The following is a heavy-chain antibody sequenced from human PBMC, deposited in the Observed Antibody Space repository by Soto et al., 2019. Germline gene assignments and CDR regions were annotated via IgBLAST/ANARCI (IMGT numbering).Heavy chain of an antibody. CDR2: ISSSSSTI. V-gene: IGHV3-48*02. Sequence: GGSLRLSCAASGFTFSSYSMNWVRQAPGKGLEWVSYISSSSSTIYYADSVKGRFTISRDNAKNSLYLQMNSLRDEDTAVYYCARYCSSTSCYAPYYYGMDVWGQGTTVTVSS. J-gene: IGHJ6*02. D-gene: IGHD2-2*01. CDR3: ARYCSSTSCYAPYYYGMDV. CDR1: GFTFSSYS.